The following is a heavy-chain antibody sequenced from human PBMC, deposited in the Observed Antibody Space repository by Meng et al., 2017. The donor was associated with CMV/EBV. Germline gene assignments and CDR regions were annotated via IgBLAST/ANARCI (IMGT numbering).Heavy chain of an antibody. V-gene: IGHV3-21*01. J-gene: IGHJ4*02. CDR3: ARVRGADYSIAQGRSTGYYFDY. Sequence: EVQLVESGGGLVKPGGSLRLSCAASGFTFGSYSMNWVRQAPGKGLEWVSSISSSSSYIYYADSVKGRFTISRDNAKNSLYLQMNSLRAEDTAVYYCARVRGADYSIAQGRSTGYYFDYWGQGTLVTVSS. CDR1: GFTFGSYS. D-gene: IGHD4-11*01. CDR2: ISSSSSYI.